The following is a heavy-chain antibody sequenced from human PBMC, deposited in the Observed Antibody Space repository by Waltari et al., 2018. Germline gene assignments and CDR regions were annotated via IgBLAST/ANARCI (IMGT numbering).Heavy chain of an antibody. J-gene: IGHJ3*01. CDR3: ARDSHILTPEYGFDF. CDR1: GFTFNHSP. V-gene: IGHV3-30-3*01. D-gene: IGHD2-15*01. Sequence: QVQLVESGGGVVQPGRSLRLSWSASGFTFNHSPIPWVRQVPGKGMEWVAIISHDGASKYYADSVKGRFTISRDNSKNTLYLEMNSLRPEDTARYYCARDSHILTPEYGFDFWGQGTMVSVSS. CDR2: ISHDGASK.